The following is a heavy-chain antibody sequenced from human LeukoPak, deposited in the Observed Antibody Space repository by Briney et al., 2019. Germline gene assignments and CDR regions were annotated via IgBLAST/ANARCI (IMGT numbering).Heavy chain of an antibody. D-gene: IGHD5-18*01. Sequence: GGSLRLSCAASGFTFSDYSMNWVRQAPGRGLEWVSSISSSSSYIYYADSVKGRFTISRDNAKNSLYLQMNSLRAEDTAVYYCARTAASWFDPWGQGTLVTVSS. CDR2: ISSSSSYI. CDR1: GFTFSDYS. V-gene: IGHV3-21*01. CDR3: ARTAASWFDP. J-gene: IGHJ5*02.